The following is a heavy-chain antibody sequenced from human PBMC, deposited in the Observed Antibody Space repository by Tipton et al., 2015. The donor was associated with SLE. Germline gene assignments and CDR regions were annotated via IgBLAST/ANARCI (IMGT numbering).Heavy chain of an antibody. CDR3: AREDVDTDAFDI. D-gene: IGHD5-18*01. CDR1: GYSFTNYY. Sequence: QLVQSGPEVKKPGSSVKASCKASGYSFTNYYMHWVRQAPGRGLEWMGIINPSGGSTTYAQKFQGRVTLTRDTSTGTVHMDLSSLRSEDTAVYYCAREDVDTDAFDIWGQGTMVTVSS. V-gene: IGHV1-46*01. CDR2: INPSGGST. J-gene: IGHJ3*02.